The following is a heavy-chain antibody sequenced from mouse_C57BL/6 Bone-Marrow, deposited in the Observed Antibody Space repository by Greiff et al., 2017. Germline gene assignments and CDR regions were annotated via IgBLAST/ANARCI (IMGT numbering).Heavy chain of an antibody. CDR2: INPSSGYT. J-gene: IGHJ2*01. D-gene: IGHD1-1*01. Sequence: QVQLQQSGAELAKPGASVTLSCKASGYNFTTYWMHWVKQRPGQGLEWIGYINPSSGYTKYNQKFKDKATLTADKSSSTAVMQLSSLTYEDSAVYYCARLLRDYWGQGTTLTVAS. CDR1: GYNFTTYW. CDR3: ARLLRDY. V-gene: IGHV1-7*01.